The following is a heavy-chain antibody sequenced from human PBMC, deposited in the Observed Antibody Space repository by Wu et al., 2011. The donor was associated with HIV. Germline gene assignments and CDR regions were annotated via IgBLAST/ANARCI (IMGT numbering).Heavy chain of an antibody. J-gene: IGHJ4*02. D-gene: IGHD5-12*01. Sequence: QIQLVQSGAEVRKPGASVKVSCKASGYTFTNYGLNWLRQAPGQGLEWMGWISVYNGDTIYAQNLQGRVTVTTDTSTSTVYMEVRSLRSDDTAVYYCARDPPGYPYYFDYWGQGTLVTVSS. CDR2: ISVYNGDT. CDR3: ARDPPGYPYYFDY. V-gene: IGHV1-18*01. CDR1: GYTFTNYG.